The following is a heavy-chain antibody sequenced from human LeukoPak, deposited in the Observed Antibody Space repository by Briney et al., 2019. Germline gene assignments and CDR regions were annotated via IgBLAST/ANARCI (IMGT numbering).Heavy chain of an antibody. CDR1: GYTFTGYY. CDR3: ASAKYYYDSSGYWLYFDY. J-gene: IGHJ4*02. CDR2: INPNSGGT. D-gene: IGHD3-22*01. V-gene: IGHV1-2*02. Sequence: GASVKVSCKASGYTFTGYYMHWVRQAPGQGLEWMGWINPNSGGTNYAQKFQGRVTMTRDTSISTAYMELGRLRSDDTAVYYCASAKYYYDSSGYWLYFDYWGQGTLVTVSS.